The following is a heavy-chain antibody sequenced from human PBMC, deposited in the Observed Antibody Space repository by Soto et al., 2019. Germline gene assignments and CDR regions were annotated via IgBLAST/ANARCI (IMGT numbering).Heavy chain of an antibody. Sequence: QVQRQESGPGLVKPSQTLSLTCTVSGGSITSSGYYWSWIHQHPGEGLEWIGFTSNSGSTSYNPSLKSRVTISVDTSSNPFSLNLKSVTAADTAVYYCARGGGSTKVDYWGQGTLVTVSP. CDR1: GGSITSSGYY. J-gene: IGHJ4*02. V-gene: IGHV4-31*03. CDR2: TSNSGST. D-gene: IGHD2-2*01. CDR3: ARGGGSTKVDY.